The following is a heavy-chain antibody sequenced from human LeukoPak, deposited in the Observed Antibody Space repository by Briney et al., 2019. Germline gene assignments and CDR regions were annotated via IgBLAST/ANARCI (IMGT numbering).Heavy chain of an antibody. CDR1: PDTFTRYG. Sequence: ASVKVSCKASPDTFTRYGITWVRQAPGQGLEGMGWIRAYNGDTNYAQKFQGRVTMTAERSTNTAYMELRGLTFDDTAVFYCATTTATSGSSLYWGQGTLVNVAS. V-gene: IGHV1-18*01. J-gene: IGHJ4*02. CDR2: IRAYNGDT. D-gene: IGHD6-19*01. CDR3: ATTTATSGSSLY.